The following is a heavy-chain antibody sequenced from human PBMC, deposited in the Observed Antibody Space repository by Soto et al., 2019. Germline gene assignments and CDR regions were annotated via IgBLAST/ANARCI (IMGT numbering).Heavy chain of an antibody. CDR2: ISAYNGNT. D-gene: IGHD2-2*01. CDR3: ARGRDAEDIVVVPAADDFDY. V-gene: IGHV1-18*01. CDR1: GYTFTSYG. Sequence: ASVKVSCKASGYTFTSYGISWVRQAPGQGLEWMGWISAYNGNTNYAQKFQGRVTMTRDTSTSTVYMELSSLRSEDTAVYYCARGRDAEDIVVVPAADDFDYWGQGTLVTVSS. J-gene: IGHJ4*02.